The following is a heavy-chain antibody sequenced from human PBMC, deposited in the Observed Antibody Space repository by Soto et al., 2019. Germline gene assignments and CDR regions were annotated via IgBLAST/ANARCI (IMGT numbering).Heavy chain of an antibody. CDR2: IYYSGST. CDR1: GGSISSSRYY. J-gene: IGHJ5*02. V-gene: IGHV4-39*07. CDR3: ARDLRFDP. Sequence: SETLSLTCTVSGGSISSSRYYWGWIRQPPGKGLEWIGYIYYSGSTNYNPSLKSRVTISVDTSKNQFSLKLSSVTAADTAVYYCARDLRFDPWGQGTLVTVS.